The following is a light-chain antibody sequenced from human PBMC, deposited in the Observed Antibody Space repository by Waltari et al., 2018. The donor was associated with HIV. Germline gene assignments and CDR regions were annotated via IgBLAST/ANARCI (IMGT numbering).Light chain of an antibody. V-gene: IGKV1-33*01. CDR3: QQYDNLPGT. Sequence: DIQMTQSPSSMSASVGDRVTITCQASQDITNYLNWYQQKPGKAPKLLIYDASNLETGVPSRFSGSGSGTDFIFTISSLQPEDIATYYCQQYDNLPGTFGQGTRLEI. CDR1: QDITNY. CDR2: DAS. J-gene: IGKJ5*01.